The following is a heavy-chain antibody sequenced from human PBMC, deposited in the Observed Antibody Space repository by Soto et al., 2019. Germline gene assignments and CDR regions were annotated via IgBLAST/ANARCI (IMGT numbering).Heavy chain of an antibody. V-gene: IGHV3-21*06. CDR3: ARESEDLTSNFDY. Sequence: GGSLRLSCAASGFIFTRYSMNWVRQAPGKGLEWVSSISSTTNYIYYGDSMKGRFTISRDNAKDSLYLEMNSLRAEDTAVYYCARESEDLTSNFDYWGQGTLVTVSS. CDR1: GFIFTRYS. J-gene: IGHJ4*02. CDR2: ISSTTNYI.